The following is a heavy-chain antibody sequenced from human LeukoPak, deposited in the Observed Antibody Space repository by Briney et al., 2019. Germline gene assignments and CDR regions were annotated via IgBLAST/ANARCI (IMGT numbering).Heavy chain of an antibody. Sequence: ASVKVSCKASGYTFASYYMHWVRQAPGQGLEWMGIINPSGGSTSYAQKFQGRVTMTRDTSTSTVYMELSSLRSEDTAVYYCASGYYDSSGYRPRNRPVEFYYMDVWGKGTTVTVSS. J-gene: IGHJ6*03. V-gene: IGHV1-46*03. CDR3: ASGYYDSSGYRPRNRPVEFYYMDV. CDR1: GYTFASYY. CDR2: INPSGGST. D-gene: IGHD3-22*01.